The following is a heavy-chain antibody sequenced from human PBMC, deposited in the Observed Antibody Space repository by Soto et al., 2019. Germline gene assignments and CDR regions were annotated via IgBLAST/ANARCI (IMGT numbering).Heavy chain of an antibody. CDR2: ISSTSSYI. D-gene: IGHD2-21*02. V-gene: IGHV3-21*06. Sequence: PGGSLRLSCAASGFSFSSHSMNWVRQAPGRGLECVSSISSTSSYIHHAASVKGRVTISRDNAKSSLYLQLDGLRVDDTAVYYCVRDGRLQLQGEFFDHWGQGILVTVSS. J-gene: IGHJ5*02. CDR1: GFSFSSHS. CDR3: VRDGRLQLQGEFFDH.